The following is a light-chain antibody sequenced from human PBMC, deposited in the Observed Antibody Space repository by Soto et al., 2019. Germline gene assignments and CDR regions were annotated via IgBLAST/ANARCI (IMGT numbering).Light chain of an antibody. CDR3: QQYGSSGT. CDR1: QSVSNNY. J-gene: IGKJ1*01. Sequence: EILLTQSPGTLSLSPGERLTLSCRASQSVSNNYLAWYQQKPGKAPRLLIYGASNRATGIPDRLSGSGSGTDFTLTIRRLEPEDSAVYYCQQYGSSGTFGQGTKVDIK. CDR2: GAS. V-gene: IGKV3-20*01.